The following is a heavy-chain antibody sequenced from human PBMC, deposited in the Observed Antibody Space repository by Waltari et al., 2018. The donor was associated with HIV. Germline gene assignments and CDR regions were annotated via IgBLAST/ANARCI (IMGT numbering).Heavy chain of an antibody. V-gene: IGHV3-15*01. CDR2: IRSKDEGGAT. CDR1: GFTFSDAW. D-gene: IGHD3-10*01. J-gene: IGHJ4*02. CDR3: TTEEVYGSGTYLDY. Sequence: EEQLVESGGDLVKPGGCLRLSCLASGFTFSDAWLNWVRQPPGKGLEWVGRIRSKDEGGATDYAAVVKGRFTISRDDSNTTLFLQMNSLKVEDTAVYYCTTEEVYGSGTYLDYWGQGTRVTVS.